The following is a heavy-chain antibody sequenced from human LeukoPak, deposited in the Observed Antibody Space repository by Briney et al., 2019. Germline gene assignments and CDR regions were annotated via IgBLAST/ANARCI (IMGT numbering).Heavy chain of an antibody. CDR1: GGSISSSSYY. CDR3: ARRPYYDFWSGYRFDP. Sequence: PSETLSLTYTVSGGSISSSSYYWGWIRQPPGKGLEWIGSIYYSGSTYYNPSLKSRVTISVDTSKNQFSLKLSSVTAADTAVYYCARRPYYDFWSGYRFDPWGQGTLVTVSS. D-gene: IGHD3-3*01. CDR2: IYYSGST. V-gene: IGHV4-39*01. J-gene: IGHJ5*02.